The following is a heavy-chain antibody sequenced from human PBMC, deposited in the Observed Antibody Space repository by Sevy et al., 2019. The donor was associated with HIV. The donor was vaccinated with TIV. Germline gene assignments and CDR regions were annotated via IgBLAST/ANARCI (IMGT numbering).Heavy chain of an antibody. CDR2: IKQDGSEK. D-gene: IGHD2-8*01. Sequence: GGSLRLSCAASGFTFSSYWMSWVRQAPGKGLEWVANIKQDGSEKYDVDSVKGRFTISRDNAKNSLYLQMNSLRAEDTAVYYCARRGVYDYYYYMDVWGKGTTVTVSS. CDR1: GFTFSSYW. V-gene: IGHV3-7*03. CDR3: ARRGVYDYYYYMDV. J-gene: IGHJ6*03.